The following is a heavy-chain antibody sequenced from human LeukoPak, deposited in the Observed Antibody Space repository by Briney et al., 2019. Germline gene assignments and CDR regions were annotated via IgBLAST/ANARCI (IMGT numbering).Heavy chain of an antibody. CDR1: GGSISSGDYY. V-gene: IGHV4-61*08. Sequence: SQTLSLTCTVSGGSISSGDYYWSWIRQPPGKGLEWIGYIYYSGSTNYNPSLKSRVTISVDTSKNQFSLKLSSVTAADTAVYYCARDKSGLDAFDIWGQGTMVTVSS. J-gene: IGHJ3*02. CDR2: IYYSGST. D-gene: IGHD6-25*01. CDR3: ARDKSGLDAFDI.